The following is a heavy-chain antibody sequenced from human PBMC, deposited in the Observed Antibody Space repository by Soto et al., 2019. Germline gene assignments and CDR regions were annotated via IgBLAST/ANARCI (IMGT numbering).Heavy chain of an antibody. D-gene: IGHD3-3*01. CDR3: ARAQITIFGVVNKAGYYGMDV. CDR2: ISSSSSSI. J-gene: IGHJ6*02. CDR1: GFTFSSYS. Sequence: EVQLVESGGGLVQPGGSLRLSCAASGFTFSSYSMNWVRQAPGKGLEWVSYISSSSSSIYYADSVKGRFNISRDNAKNSLYLPMNSLRDEDTAVYYCARAQITIFGVVNKAGYYGMDVWGQGTTVTVSS. V-gene: IGHV3-48*02.